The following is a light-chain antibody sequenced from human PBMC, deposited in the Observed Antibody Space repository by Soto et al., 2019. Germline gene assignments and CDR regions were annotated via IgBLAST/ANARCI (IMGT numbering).Light chain of an antibody. CDR3: RQYNEWPKYS. V-gene: IGKV3-15*01. J-gene: IGKJ2*03. CDR2: DAS. CDR1: QNIGTN. Sequence: EIVMTQSPGTLSVSPGERATLSCRPSQNIGTNLAWYQQKPGQAPRLLIYDASIRASDIPARFSGSGSGTEFTLTISSLQSEDFAVYYCRQYNEWPKYSFGQGTKLEI.